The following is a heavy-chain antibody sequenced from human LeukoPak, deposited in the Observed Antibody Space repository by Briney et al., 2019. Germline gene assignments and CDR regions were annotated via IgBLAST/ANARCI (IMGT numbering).Heavy chain of an antibody. V-gene: IGHV1-8*03. J-gene: IGHJ3*02. Sequence: GASVKVSCKASGYTFTSYAMNWVRQATGQGLEWMGWMNPNSGNTGYAQKFQGRVTITRNTSISTAYMELSSLRSEDTAVYYCARGGIYSSSWDDAFDIWGQGTMVTVSS. CDR1: GYTFTSYA. CDR2: MNPNSGNT. D-gene: IGHD6-13*01. CDR3: ARGGIYSSSWDDAFDI.